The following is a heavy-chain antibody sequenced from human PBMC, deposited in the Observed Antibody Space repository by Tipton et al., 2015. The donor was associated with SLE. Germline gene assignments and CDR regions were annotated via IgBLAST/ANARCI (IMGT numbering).Heavy chain of an antibody. CDR3: ARGAGYTNATIYYDAFDM. D-gene: IGHD2-8*01. CDR1: GFSFRNYD. J-gene: IGHJ3*02. V-gene: IGHV3-48*03. Sequence: SLRLSCAASGFSFRNYDMNWVRQAPGKGLEWVSYITSSGGNRYYADSVKGRFTISRDNAKNLLFLQINSPRAEDTAVYYCARGAGYTNATIYYDAFDMWGQGTMVTVSS. CDR2: ITSSGGNR.